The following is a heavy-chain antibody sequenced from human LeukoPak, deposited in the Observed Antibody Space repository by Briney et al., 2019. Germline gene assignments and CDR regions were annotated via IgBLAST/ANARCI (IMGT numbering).Heavy chain of an antibody. V-gene: IGHV4-59*01. CDR2: IYHSDGGST. D-gene: IGHD3-10*01. CDR3: ARDPTYRGTDYPFYFDY. J-gene: IGHJ4*02. CDR1: GGSISSYY. Sequence: SETLSLTCIVSGGSISSYYWNWIRQPPGKGLEWIGYIYHSDGGSTNYNPSLKSRVTISVDTSKNQFSLKLSSVTAADTAVYYCARDPTYRGTDYPFYFDYWGQGTLVTVSS.